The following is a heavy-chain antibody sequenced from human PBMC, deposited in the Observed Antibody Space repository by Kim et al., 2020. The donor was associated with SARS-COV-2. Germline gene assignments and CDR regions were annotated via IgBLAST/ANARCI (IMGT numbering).Heavy chain of an antibody. D-gene: IGHD2-8*01. CDR2: INYSGII. Sequence: INYSGIIFYNPSLKGRVTISGDTSKNQISLNLRSVTAADTAVYYCARSLMYWGQGTLVTVSS. J-gene: IGHJ4*02. V-gene: IGHV4-34*01. CDR3: ARSLMY.